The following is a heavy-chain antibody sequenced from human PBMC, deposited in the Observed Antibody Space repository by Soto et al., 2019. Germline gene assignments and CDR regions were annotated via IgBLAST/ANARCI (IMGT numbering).Heavy chain of an antibody. D-gene: IGHD3-10*01. CDR1: GGSFSGYY. CDR2: INHSGST. J-gene: IGHJ6*02. Sequence: ETLSLTCAVYGGSFSGYYWSWIRQPPGKGLEWIGEINHSGSTNYNPSLKSRVTISVDTSKNQFSLKLSSVTAADTAVYYCARLPMVRGVIPDYYYYYGMDVWGQGTTVTVSS. V-gene: IGHV4-34*01. CDR3: ARLPMVRGVIPDYYYYYGMDV.